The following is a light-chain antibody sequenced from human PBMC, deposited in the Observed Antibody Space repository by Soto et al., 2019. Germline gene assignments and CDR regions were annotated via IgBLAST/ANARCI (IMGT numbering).Light chain of an antibody. CDR1: SSDVGSYNL. V-gene: IGLV2-14*02. CDR2: GVT. Sequence: QSALTQPASVSGSPGQSITLSCTGTSSDVGSYNLVSWYQQHPGKAPKLLIHGVTRRPSGVSSRFSASKSAYTASLTISGLQAEDEANYYCSSFTTSYFYVFGPGTKVTVL. J-gene: IGLJ1*01. CDR3: SSFTTSYFYV.